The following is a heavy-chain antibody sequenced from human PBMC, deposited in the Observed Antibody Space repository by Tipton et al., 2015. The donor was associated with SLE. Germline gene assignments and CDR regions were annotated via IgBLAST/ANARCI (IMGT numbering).Heavy chain of an antibody. Sequence: LRLSCTVSGDSISRNSYYWSWIRQPAGKGLEWIGRVLSSGGTYYNPSLKSRVTISVDTSKNQFSLKLSSVTAADTAVYYCARDQQLVQGWFDPWGQGTLVTVSS. CDR3: ARDQQLVQGWFDP. CDR1: GDSISRNSYY. V-gene: IGHV4-61*02. J-gene: IGHJ5*02. D-gene: IGHD6-13*01. CDR2: VLSSGGT.